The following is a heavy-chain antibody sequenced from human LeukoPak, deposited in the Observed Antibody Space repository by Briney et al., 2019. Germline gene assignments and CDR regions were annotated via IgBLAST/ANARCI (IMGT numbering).Heavy chain of an antibody. Sequence: SETLSLTCTVSGGSISSHYWSWIRQSPGKGLEWIGYIHTNGNTNCKPSLKSRVILSQDTSKNQLSLKLGSVTATDTAVYYCARHPIFYYGSGSYSSHYYYMDVWGKGTTVTVSS. D-gene: IGHD3-10*01. CDR2: IHTNGNT. CDR1: GGSISSHY. CDR3: ARHPIFYYGSGSYSSHYYYMDV. J-gene: IGHJ6*03. V-gene: IGHV4-4*09.